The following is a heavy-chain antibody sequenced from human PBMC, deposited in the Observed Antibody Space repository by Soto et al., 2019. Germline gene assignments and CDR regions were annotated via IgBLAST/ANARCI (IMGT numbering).Heavy chain of an antibody. CDR3: ARMVVVPAAIGSHGMDV. D-gene: IGHD2-2*01. V-gene: IGHV1-2*04. CDR1: GYTFTSYD. J-gene: IGHJ6*02. CDR2: MNPNSGNT. Sequence: ASVKVSCKASGYTFTSYDINWVRQATGQGLEWMGWMNPNSGNTNYAQKFQGWVTMTRDTSISTAYMELSRLRSDDTAVYYCARMVVVPAAIGSHGMDVWGQGTTVTVSS.